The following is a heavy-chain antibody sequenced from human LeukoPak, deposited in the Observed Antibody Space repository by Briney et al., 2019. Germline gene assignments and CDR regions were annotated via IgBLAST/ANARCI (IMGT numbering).Heavy chain of an antibody. Sequence: GGSLRLSCAASGFTFSSYAMSWVRQAAGKGLEWLSIICGDGGCTYYTDSVKGRFTISRDNSKNTLYLQMNSLRAEDTAIYYCAKATRDSSGYSHYFDYWGRGTLVSVSS. J-gene: IGHJ4*02. CDR1: GFTFSSYA. CDR2: ICGDGGCT. CDR3: AKATRDSSGYSHYFDY. D-gene: IGHD3-22*01. V-gene: IGHV3-23*01.